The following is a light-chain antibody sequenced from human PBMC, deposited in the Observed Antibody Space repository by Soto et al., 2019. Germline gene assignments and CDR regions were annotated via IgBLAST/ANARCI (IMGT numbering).Light chain of an antibody. J-gene: IGLJ1*01. CDR1: TGPVTSAFY. V-gene: IGLV7-43*01. CDR2: STN. Sequence: QTLETKAPSLTVSPSRTDNLTCASITGPVTSAFYPTWFQQKPGQSPRALIYSTNNKHSWTPARFSGSLPGGKAALPLSGVQPEDEAEYYCMLYYGGVQRVFGTGTKVTVL. CDR3: MLYYGGVQRV.